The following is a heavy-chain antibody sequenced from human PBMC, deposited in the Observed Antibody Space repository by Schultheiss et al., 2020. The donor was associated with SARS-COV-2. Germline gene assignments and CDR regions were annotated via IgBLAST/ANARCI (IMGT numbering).Heavy chain of an antibody. V-gene: IGHV1-18*04. CDR3: ARVGAPPYYFDY. Sequence: ASVKVSCKASGYTFTGYYMHWVRQAPGQGLEWMGWISAYNGNTNYAQKLQGRVTMTTDTSTSTAYMELRSLRSDDTAVYYCARVGAPPYYFDYWGQGTLVTVSS. CDR2: ISAYNGNT. D-gene: IGHD1-26*01. J-gene: IGHJ4*02. CDR1: GYTFTGYY.